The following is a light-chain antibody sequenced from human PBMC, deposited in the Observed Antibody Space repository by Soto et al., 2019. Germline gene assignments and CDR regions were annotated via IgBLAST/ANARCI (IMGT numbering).Light chain of an antibody. Sequence: QSVLTQPPSASGTPGQRVTISCSGSSSNIESNTVTWYQQLPGTAPKLVIYSNYDRPSGVPVRFSGSTSGTSASLVIRGLQSEDEADYYCAAWDDILNGYVFGGGTKVTVL. CDR2: SNY. CDR3: AAWDDILNGYV. CDR1: SSNIESNT. J-gene: IGLJ1*01. V-gene: IGLV1-44*01.